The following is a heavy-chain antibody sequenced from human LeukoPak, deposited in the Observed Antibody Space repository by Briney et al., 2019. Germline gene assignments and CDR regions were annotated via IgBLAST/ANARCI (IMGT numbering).Heavy chain of an antibody. D-gene: IGHD2-15*01. J-gene: IGHJ4*02. Sequence: PGGSLRLSCAASGFTFSSYEMNWVRQAPGKGLEWVSYISSSGSTIYYADSVKGRFTISRDNAKNSLYLQMNSLRAEDTAVYYCAREPGLVVAGFDYWGQGTLVTVSS. CDR2: ISSSGSTI. V-gene: IGHV3-48*03. CDR3: AREPGLVVAGFDY. CDR1: GFTFSSYE.